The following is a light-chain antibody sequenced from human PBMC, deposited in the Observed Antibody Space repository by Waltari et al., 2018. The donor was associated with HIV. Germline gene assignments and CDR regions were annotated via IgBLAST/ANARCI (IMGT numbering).Light chain of an antibody. V-gene: IGLV2-23*02. CDR3: CAYAGSTTYVI. J-gene: IGLJ2*01. CDR2: EVS. Sequence: QSALTQPASVSGCPGQSITISCPGTSSDVGGSNLVSWYQQHPGKAPNLMIYEVSKRPSGVSNRFSGSKSGNTASLTISGLQAEDEADYYCCAYAGSTTYVIFGGGTKLTVL. CDR1: SSDVGGSNL.